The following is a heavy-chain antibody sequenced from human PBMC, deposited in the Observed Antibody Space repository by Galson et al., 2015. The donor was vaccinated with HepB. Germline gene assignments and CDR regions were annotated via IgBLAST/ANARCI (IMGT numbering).Heavy chain of an antibody. CDR1: GFTYSIYW. Sequence: SLRLSCAASGFTYSIYWMSWVRQAPGKGLEWVAYITHDGNEKYYVDSVKGRFTISRDNAKNSLYLQMNSLRVEDTAVYYCARERCSSTSCFHDYWGQGTLVTVSS. CDR3: ARERCSSTSCFHDY. V-gene: IGHV3-7*01. D-gene: IGHD2-2*01. J-gene: IGHJ4*02. CDR2: ITHDGNEK.